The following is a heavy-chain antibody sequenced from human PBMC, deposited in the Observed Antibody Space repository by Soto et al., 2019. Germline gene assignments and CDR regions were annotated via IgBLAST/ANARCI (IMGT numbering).Heavy chain of an antibody. V-gene: IGHV3-23*01. D-gene: IGHD2-8*01. Sequence: EVQVLESGGDLAQPGGSQRLSCATSRFTFSSNGMSWVRQAPGKGLDWVSGISGSGRNTYYADSVKGRFTISRDNSKNTLFLQMNSLRVEDTAVYYCAKNGLSDSPSAIDSWGQGTLVTVSS. J-gene: IGHJ4*02. CDR1: RFTFSSNG. CDR3: AKNGLSDSPSAIDS. CDR2: ISGSGRNT.